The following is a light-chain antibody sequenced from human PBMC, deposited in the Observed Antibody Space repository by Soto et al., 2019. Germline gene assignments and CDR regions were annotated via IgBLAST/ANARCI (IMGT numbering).Light chain of an antibody. CDR3: AAWDDTLNGQV. CDR2: RNN. Sequence: QSVLTQPPSASGTPGQRVSISCSGSRSNIGRNYVYWYQQLPGTAPKLLIQRNNKRPSGVPDRFSGSKSGTSVSLAISGLRSEDEATYYCAAWDDTLNGQVFGGGTKLAVL. J-gene: IGLJ3*02. CDR1: RSNIGRNY. V-gene: IGLV1-47*01.